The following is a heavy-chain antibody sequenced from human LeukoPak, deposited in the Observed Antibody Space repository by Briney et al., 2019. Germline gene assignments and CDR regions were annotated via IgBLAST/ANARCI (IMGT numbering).Heavy chain of an antibody. CDR1: GFTFSSYW. V-gene: IGHV3-7*01. Sequence: GGSLRLSCAASGFTFSSYWMSWVRQAPGKGLEWVANIKQDGSEKYYVDSVKGRFTISRDNAKNSLYLQMNSLRAEDTAVYYCAKGPTMIVVWDYFDYWGQGTLVTFSS. CDR2: IKQDGSEK. D-gene: IGHD3-22*01. CDR3: AKGPTMIVVWDYFDY. J-gene: IGHJ4*02.